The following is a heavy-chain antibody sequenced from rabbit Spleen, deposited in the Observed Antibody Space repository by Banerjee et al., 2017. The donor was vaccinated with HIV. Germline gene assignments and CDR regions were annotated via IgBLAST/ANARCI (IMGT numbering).Heavy chain of an antibody. CDR3: ARDTGSSFSTYGMDL. J-gene: IGHJ6*01. D-gene: IGHD8-1*01. CDR2: IWTGSGST. V-gene: IGHV1S40*01. Sequence: QSLEESGGGLVQPGGSLALTCKASGIDFSSVDYMCWARQAPGKGLELIACIWTGSGSTYYASWAKGRFTISKTSSTTVTLQMTSLTAADTATYFCARDTGSSFSTYGMDLWGQGTLVTVS. CDR1: GIDFSSVDY.